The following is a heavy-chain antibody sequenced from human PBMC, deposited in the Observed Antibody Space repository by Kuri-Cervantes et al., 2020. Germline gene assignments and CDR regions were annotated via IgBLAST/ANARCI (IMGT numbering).Heavy chain of an antibody. Sequence: GGSLRLSCAASGFSFSGYWMSWVRQAPGKGLEWVSSIRGSDGSTYYADSVKGRFTISRDNSQNTLYVQLNSLRVDDTAVYYCAKFDGDCRGDCYSVDYWGQGTLVTVSS. D-gene: IGHD2-21*02. J-gene: IGHJ4*02. CDR2: IRGSDGST. CDR3: AKFDGDCRGDCYSVDY. CDR1: GFSFSGYW. V-gene: IGHV3-23*01.